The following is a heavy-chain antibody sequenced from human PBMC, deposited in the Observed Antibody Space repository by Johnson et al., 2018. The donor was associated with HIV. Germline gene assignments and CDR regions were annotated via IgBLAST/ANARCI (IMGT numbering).Heavy chain of an antibody. D-gene: IGHD3-16*02. CDR1: GFTFSSYW. CDR2: IKQAGSEI. V-gene: IGHV3-7*01. J-gene: IGHJ3*01. CDR3: ARDFGLGELSYETVDAFDF. Sequence: EVQLVESGGGLVQPGGSLRLSCAASGFTFSSYWMSWVRQAPGKGLEWVANIKQAGSEIYYVDSVKGRFTISRDNAEHSLYLQMNSLRVEDTAVYYCARDFGLGELSYETVDAFDFWGPGTLVTVSS.